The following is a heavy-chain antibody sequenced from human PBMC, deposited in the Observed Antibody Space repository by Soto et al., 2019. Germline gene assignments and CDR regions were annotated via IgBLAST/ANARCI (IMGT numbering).Heavy chain of an antibody. CDR3: ATAEVDY. V-gene: IGHV3-74*01. J-gene: IGHJ4*02. CDR1: GFTFGNYW. Sequence: GGSLRLSCADSGFTFGNYWMHWVRQGPGKGLEWVSRMNSDGSETNYADSVKGRFTVSRDNARNTLYLQMNSLRVEDTAVYYCATAEVDYWGPGTL. CDR2: MNSDGSET.